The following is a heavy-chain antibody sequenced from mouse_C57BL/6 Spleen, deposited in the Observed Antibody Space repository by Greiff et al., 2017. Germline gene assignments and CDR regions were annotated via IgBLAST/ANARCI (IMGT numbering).Heavy chain of an antibody. D-gene: IGHD1-1*01. Sequence: EVKVVESGGDLVKPGGSLKLSCAASGFTFSSYGMSWVRQTPDKRLEWVATISSGGSYTYYPDSVKGRFTISRDNAKNTLYLQMSSLKSEDTAMYYCARHGGYGSSDYFDYWGQGTTLTVSS. CDR2: ISSGGSYT. J-gene: IGHJ2*01. CDR1: GFTFSSYG. CDR3: ARHGGYGSSDYFDY. V-gene: IGHV5-6*01.